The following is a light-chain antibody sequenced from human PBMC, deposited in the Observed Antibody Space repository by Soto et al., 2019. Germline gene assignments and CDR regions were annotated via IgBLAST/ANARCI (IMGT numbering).Light chain of an antibody. Sequence: EIVMTQSPATLSVSPGERATLSSRASQSITSHLAWYQQKPGQTPRLLIYDASTRATGIPARFSASGSGTEFTLTISSVLSEDFAVYYCQQYNTWPPYTFGQGTKLDIK. CDR2: DAS. CDR3: QQYNTWPPYT. V-gene: IGKV3-15*01. J-gene: IGKJ2*01. CDR1: QSITSH.